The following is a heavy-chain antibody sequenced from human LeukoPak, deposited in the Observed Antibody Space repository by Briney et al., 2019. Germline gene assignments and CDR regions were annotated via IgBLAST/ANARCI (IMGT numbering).Heavy chain of an antibody. Sequence: SVKVSCKFSTGAFANYAVNWVRLAPAPGLERMGAIIPIFATTNNSTKFQGRITITADGSTGTAYMDLRSSVSEEATIYYSSGSLRVSGDFDYWGQGTQVIAS. CDR1: TGAFANYA. J-gene: IGHJ4*02. D-gene: IGHD3-10*01. CDR3: SGSLRVSGDFDY. CDR2: IIPIFATT. V-gene: IGHV1-69*01.